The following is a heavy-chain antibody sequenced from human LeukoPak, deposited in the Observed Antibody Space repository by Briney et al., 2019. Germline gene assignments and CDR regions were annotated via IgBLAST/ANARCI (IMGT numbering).Heavy chain of an antibody. V-gene: IGHV3-30*02. J-gene: IGHJ6*03. CDR1: GFTFSSYG. Sequence: GGSLRLSCAASGFTFSSYGMHWVRQAPGKGLEWVAFIRYDGSNKYYADSVKGRFTISRDNSKNTLYLQMNSLRAEDTAVYYCAKGLGYSNYAYCYYYYMDVWGKGTTVTVSS. CDR3: AKGLGYSNYAYCYYYYMDV. CDR2: IRYDGSNK. D-gene: IGHD4-11*01.